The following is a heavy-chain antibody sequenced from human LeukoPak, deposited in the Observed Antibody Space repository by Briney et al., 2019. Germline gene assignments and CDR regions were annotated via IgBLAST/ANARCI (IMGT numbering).Heavy chain of an antibody. D-gene: IGHD3-3*02. Sequence: GGSLRLSCAASGFKFRNYGMHWVRQAPGKGLEWVAVIWYDGSNKYYADSVKGRFTISRDNSKNTPYVQMNSLRVEDTAVYYCATSLGESTFETWGQGTLVTVSS. CDR3: ATSLGESTFET. J-gene: IGHJ5*02. V-gene: IGHV3-33*01. CDR2: IWYDGSNK. CDR1: GFKFRNYG.